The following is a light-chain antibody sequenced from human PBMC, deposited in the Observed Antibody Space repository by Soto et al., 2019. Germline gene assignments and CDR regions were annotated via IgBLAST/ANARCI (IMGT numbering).Light chain of an antibody. Sequence: EIVLTQSPGTLSLSPGERATLSCRSSQSVRSSQSVSSYLAWYQQKPGQAPRLLIYGASNRATGIPDRFSGSGSGTDFTLTISRLGPEDFAVYYCQQYVTSPLTFGTGTKVGVK. CDR1: QSVRSSQSVSSY. J-gene: IGKJ3*01. CDR2: GAS. V-gene: IGKV3-20*01. CDR3: QQYVTSPLT.